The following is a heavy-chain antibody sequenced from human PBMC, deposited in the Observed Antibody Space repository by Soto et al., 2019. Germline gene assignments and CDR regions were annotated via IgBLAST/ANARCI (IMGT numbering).Heavy chain of an antibody. CDR1: GFTFSSYG. J-gene: IGHJ4*02. V-gene: IGHV3-33*01. CDR3: AREGLLGDY. Sequence: QVQLVESGGGVVQPGGSLRLSCAASGFTFSSYGMHWVRQAPGKGLEWVAVIWYDRSNTYYADSVKCRFTISRDNSKNTLYLQMNSLRAEDKAVYSCAREGLLGDYWGQGTLVTVSS. D-gene: IGHD7-27*01. CDR2: IWYDRSNT.